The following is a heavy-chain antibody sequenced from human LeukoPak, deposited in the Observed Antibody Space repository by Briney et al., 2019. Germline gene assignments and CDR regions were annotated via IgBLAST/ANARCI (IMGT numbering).Heavy chain of an antibody. Sequence: GGSLRLSCAASGFTFSSYEMTWVRQAPGKGLEWVSYISSSGSTIYYADSVKGRFTISRDNAKNSLYLQMNSLRAEDTAVYYCARDFNRYSSGWYQSFDYWGQGTLVTVSS. CDR3: ARDFNRYSSGWYQSFDY. J-gene: IGHJ4*02. V-gene: IGHV3-48*03. D-gene: IGHD6-19*01. CDR1: GFTFSSYE. CDR2: ISSSGSTI.